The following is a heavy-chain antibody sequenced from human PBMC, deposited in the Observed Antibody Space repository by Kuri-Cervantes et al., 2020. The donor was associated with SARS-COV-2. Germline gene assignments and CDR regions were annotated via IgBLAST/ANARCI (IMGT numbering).Heavy chain of an antibody. CDR2: IIPIFGTA. CDR3: ARIGDIVVVPAAIKDRGKFDY. D-gene: IGHD2-2*02. Sequence: SVKVSCKASGGTFSSYAISWVRQAPGQGLEWMGRIIPIFGTANYAQKFQGRVTITADESTSTAYMELSSLRSDDTAVYYCARIGDIVVVPAAIKDRGKFDYWGQGTLVTVSS. V-gene: IGHV1-69*13. J-gene: IGHJ4*02. CDR1: GGTFSSYA.